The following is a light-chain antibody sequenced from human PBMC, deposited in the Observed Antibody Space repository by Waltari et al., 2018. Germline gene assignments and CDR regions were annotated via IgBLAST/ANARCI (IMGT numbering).Light chain of an antibody. CDR2: DVK. V-gene: IGLV2-23*02. CDR1: GSNVGGYEL. CDR3: SSYGGRSTVV. Sequence: QSTLTQPAYVSGSPGHSLSISCSGTGSNVGGYELVAWDHHVPGNVPKLIIYDVKHRPSGVSSRFSGSKSGDTASLIISGLQAEDEGDYYCSSYGGRSTVVFGGGTRVTVL. J-gene: IGLJ2*01.